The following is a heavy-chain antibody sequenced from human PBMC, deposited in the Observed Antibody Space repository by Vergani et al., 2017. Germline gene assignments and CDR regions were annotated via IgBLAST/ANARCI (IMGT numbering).Heavy chain of an antibody. Sequence: VQLVQSGAEVKKPGASVKVSCKASGYTFTSYGISWVRQAPGQGLEWMGWISAYNGNTTYAQKLQGRVTMTTDTSTSTAYMELRSLRSDDTAVYYCASGYCSGGSCRGNWYFDLWGRGTLVTVSS. CDR3: ASGYCSGGSCRGNWYFDL. J-gene: IGHJ2*01. D-gene: IGHD2-15*01. V-gene: IGHV1-18*01. CDR1: GYTFTSYG. CDR2: ISAYNGNT.